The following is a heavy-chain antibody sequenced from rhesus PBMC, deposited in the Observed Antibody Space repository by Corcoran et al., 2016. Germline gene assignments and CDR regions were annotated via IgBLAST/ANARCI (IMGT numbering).Heavy chain of an antibody. CDR3: ARVRRGGDDYYFDD. J-gene: IGHJ4*01. V-gene: IGHV4-127*01. CDR1: GYSISSAYG. Sequence: QVQLQESGPGLVKPSETLSVTCVVFGYSISSAYGWTWLRQPPGQGLEWIGYIGGRSGSTNYNPSRKSRVTISKVTSKNQFSLKLSSVTAADTAVYYCARVRRGGDDYYFDDWGQGVLVTVSS. CDR2: IGGRSGST. D-gene: IGHD3-34*01.